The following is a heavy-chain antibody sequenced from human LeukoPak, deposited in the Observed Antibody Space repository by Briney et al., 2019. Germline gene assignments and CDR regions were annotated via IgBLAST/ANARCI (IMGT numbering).Heavy chain of an antibody. CDR3: AKGSYDSSGYYSYYFDY. CDR2: ISYDGSNK. D-gene: IGHD3-22*01. V-gene: IGHV3-30*04. CDR1: GFTFSSYA. J-gene: IGHJ4*02. Sequence: PGGSLRLSCAASGFTFSSYAMHWVRQAPGKGLEWVAVISYDGSNKYYADSVKGRFTISRDNSKNTLYLQMNSLRAEDTAVYYCAKGSYDSSGYYSYYFDYWGQGTLVTVSS.